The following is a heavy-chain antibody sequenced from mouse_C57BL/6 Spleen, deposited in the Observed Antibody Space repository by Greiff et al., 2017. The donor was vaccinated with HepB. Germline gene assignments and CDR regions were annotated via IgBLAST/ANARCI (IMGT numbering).Heavy chain of an antibody. J-gene: IGHJ2*01. CDR2: ISYDGSN. V-gene: IGHV3-6*01. D-gene: IGHD1-1*01. Sequence: EVQLQESGPGLVKPSQSLSLTCSVTGYSITSGYYWNWIRQFPGNKLEWMGYISYDGSNNYNPSLKNRISITRDTSKNQFFLKLNSVTTEDTATYYCARATPLPYFDYWGQGTTLTVSS. CDR3: ARATPLPYFDY. CDR1: GYSITSGYY.